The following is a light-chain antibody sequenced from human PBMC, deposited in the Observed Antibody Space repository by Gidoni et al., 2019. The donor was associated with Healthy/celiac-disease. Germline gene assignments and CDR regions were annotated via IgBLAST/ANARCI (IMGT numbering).Light chain of an antibody. CDR1: QTFLYSSNNKNY. V-gene: IGKV4-1*01. CDR3: QQYYSTPPH. J-gene: IGKJ2*01. CDR2: WAS. Sequence: DIVMTQSPDSLAVTLGERATINCKSSQTFLYSSNNKNYLAWYQQKPGQPPKLLIYWASTRECGVPDRFSGRGSGTDFTLTISSLQAEDGAVYYCQQYYSTPPHFGQGTKLEIK.